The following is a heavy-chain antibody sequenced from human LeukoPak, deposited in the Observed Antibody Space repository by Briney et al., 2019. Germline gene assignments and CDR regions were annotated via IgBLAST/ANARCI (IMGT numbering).Heavy chain of an antibody. D-gene: IGHD2-8*01. J-gene: IGHJ5*02. Sequence: GGSLRLSCAASGFTFSSYWMHWVRQAPGKGLVWVSRINSDGSGTVYADSVKGRYTISRDNAKNTLYLQMNSLRAEDTAVYYCARRLGYCTNGVCYSGWFDPWGQGTLVTVSS. CDR3: ARRLGYCTNGVCYSGWFDP. V-gene: IGHV3-74*01. CDR1: GFTFSSYW. CDR2: INSDGSGT.